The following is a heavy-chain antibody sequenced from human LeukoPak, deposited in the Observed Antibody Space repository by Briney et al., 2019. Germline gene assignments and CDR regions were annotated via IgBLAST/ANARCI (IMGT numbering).Heavy chain of an antibody. CDR3: ARWPVTGDDAFDI. D-gene: IGHD7-27*01. CDR1: AGTFSSYA. J-gene: IGHJ3*02. CDR2: IIPILGIA. Sequence: SVKVSCKGSAGTFSSYAFSWVRQAPGQGLEWMGRIIPILGIANYAQKFHGRVTITADKSTSTAYMELSRLRSDDTAVYYCARWPVTGDDAFDIWGQGTMVTVSS. V-gene: IGHV1-69*04.